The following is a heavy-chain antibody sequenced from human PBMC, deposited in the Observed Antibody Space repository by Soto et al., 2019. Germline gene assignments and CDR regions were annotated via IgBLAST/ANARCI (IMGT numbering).Heavy chain of an antibody. CDR1: GYTLTELS. D-gene: IGHD2-15*01. CDR2: FDPEDGET. Sequence: GASVKVSCKASGYTLTELSMHWVRQAPGKGLEWMGGFDPEDGETIYAQKFQGRVTMTEDTSTDTAYMELSSLRSEDTAVYYCATFGDRRWWLQDFNYYCYGMDVWGQGTTVTVAS. V-gene: IGHV1-24*01. J-gene: IGHJ6*02. CDR3: ATFGDRRWWLQDFNYYCYGMDV.